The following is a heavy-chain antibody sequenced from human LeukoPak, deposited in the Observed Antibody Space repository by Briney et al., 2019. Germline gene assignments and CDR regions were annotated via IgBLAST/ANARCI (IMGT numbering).Heavy chain of an antibody. J-gene: IGHJ4*02. CDR2: ISAYNGNT. CDR1: GNTFTSYG. Sequence: ASVKVSCKASGNTFTSYGISWVRQAPGQRLEWMGWISAYNGNTNYAQKLQGRVTMTTDTSTSTAYMELRSLRSDDTAVYYCARERVGAGTGDYWGQGTLVTVSS. CDR3: ARERVGAGTGDY. V-gene: IGHV1-18*01. D-gene: IGHD6-19*01.